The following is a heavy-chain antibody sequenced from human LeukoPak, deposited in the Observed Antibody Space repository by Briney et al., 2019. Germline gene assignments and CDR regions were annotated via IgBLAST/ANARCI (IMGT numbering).Heavy chain of an antibody. D-gene: IGHD5-18*01. V-gene: IGHV3-23*01. CDR1: GFTFSSYA. J-gene: IGHJ4*02. Sequence: GGSLRRSCAASGFTFSSYAMSWVRQAPGKGLEWVSAISGSGGSTYYADSVKGRFTISRDNSKNTLYLQMNSLRAEDTAVYYCAKDLGYSYAALDYWGQGTLVTVSS. CDR3: AKDLGYSYAALDY. CDR2: ISGSGGST.